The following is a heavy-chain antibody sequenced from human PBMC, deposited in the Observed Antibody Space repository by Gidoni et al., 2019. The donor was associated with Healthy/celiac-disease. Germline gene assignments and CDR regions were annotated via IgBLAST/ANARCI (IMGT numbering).Heavy chain of an antibody. CDR1: GFNFSSYT. Sequence: QVQLVESGGGVVQPGRSRRLSCAATGFNFSSYTMHWVRQAPGKGLEWVAVISYDGSNNSYADSVKVRFTISRSHSKNTLYLQMNSLRAEDTAVYYCARPKYGSGTSGYFDYWGQGTLVTVSS. CDR2: ISYDGSNN. J-gene: IGHJ4*02. CDR3: ARPKYGSGTSGYFDY. V-gene: IGHV3-30*04. D-gene: IGHD3-10*01.